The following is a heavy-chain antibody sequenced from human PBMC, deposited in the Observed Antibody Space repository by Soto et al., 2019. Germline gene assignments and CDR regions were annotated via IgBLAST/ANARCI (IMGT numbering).Heavy chain of an antibody. CDR1: GYTFTSYA. CDR3: AREQDDNWFDP. Sequence: ASVKVSCKASGYTFTSYAMHWVRQAPGQRLEWLGWINAGNGNTKYSQKFQGRVTITRDTSASTAYMELSSLRSEDTAVYYCAREQDDNWFDPWGQGTLVTVSS. CDR2: INAGNGNT. V-gene: IGHV1-3*01. J-gene: IGHJ5*02. D-gene: IGHD2-15*01.